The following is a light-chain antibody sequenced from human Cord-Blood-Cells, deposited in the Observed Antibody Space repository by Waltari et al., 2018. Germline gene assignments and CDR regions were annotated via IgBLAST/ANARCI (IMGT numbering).Light chain of an antibody. CDR1: SSDVGGYNY. J-gene: IGLJ2*01. V-gene: IGLV2-14*01. CDR3: SSYTSSSTPVV. CDR2: EVS. Sequence: QSALTQPASVSGSPGQSIPISCTGTSSDVGGYNYVSWYQQHPGTAPKLMIYEVSNRPSGVSNRFSGSKSGNTASLTISGLQTEDEADYYCSSYTSSSTPVVFGGGTKLTVL.